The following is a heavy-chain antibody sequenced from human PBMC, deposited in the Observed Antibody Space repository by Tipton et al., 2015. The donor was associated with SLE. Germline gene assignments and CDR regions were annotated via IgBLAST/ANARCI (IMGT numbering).Heavy chain of an antibody. CDR3: ARTKLASSEGKFAPGFDY. Sequence: TLSLTCAVYGGSFSGHYWSWIRQPPGKGLEWIGYIYHSGSTYYNPSLKSRVTISVDRSKNQFSLKLSSVTAADTAVYYCARTKLASSEGKFAPGFDYWGQGTLVTVSS. CDR2: IYHSGST. V-gene: IGHV4-34*01. D-gene: IGHD6-6*01. J-gene: IGHJ4*02. CDR1: GGSFSGHY.